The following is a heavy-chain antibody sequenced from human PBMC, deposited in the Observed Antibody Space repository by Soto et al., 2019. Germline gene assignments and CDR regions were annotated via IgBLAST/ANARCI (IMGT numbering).Heavy chain of an antibody. D-gene: IGHD1-26*01. Sequence: GGSLRLSCAASGFTFSSYGMHWVRQAPGKGLEWVAVISYDGSNKYYADSVKGRLTISRDNSKNTLYLQMNSLRAEDTAVYYCAKDQYSGSYWGVYYYYGMDVWGQGTTVTVSS. CDR2: ISYDGSNK. J-gene: IGHJ6*02. CDR1: GFTFSSYG. CDR3: AKDQYSGSYWGVYYYYGMDV. V-gene: IGHV3-30*18.